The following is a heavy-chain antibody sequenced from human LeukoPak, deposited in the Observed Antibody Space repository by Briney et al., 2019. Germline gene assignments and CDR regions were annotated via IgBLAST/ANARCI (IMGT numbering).Heavy chain of an antibody. Sequence: PGGSLRLSCAASGFTFSSYAMNWVRQAPGKGLEWVSSISSSSSYIYYSDSVRGRFTISRDNAKNSLYLQMNSLRAEDTAVYYCARVDDSSSWYGEDYWGQGTLVTVSS. CDR2: ISSSSSYI. V-gene: IGHV3-21*01. CDR1: GFTFSSYA. D-gene: IGHD6-13*01. J-gene: IGHJ4*02. CDR3: ARVDDSSSWYGEDY.